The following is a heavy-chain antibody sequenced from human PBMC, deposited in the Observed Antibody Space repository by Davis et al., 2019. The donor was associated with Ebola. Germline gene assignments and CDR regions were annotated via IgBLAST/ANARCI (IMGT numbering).Heavy chain of an antibody. J-gene: IGHJ6*03. CDR3: ARGGGLHDYGDYYYYMDV. V-gene: IGHV1-18*04. D-gene: IGHD4-17*01. CDR1: GYTFTGYY. Sequence: ASVKVSCKASGYTFTGYYMHWVRQAPGHGLEWMGGIIPIFGTANYAQKLQGRVTMTTDTSTSTAYMELRSLRSDDTAVYYCARGGGLHDYGDYYYYMDVWGKGTTVTVSS. CDR2: IIPIFGTA.